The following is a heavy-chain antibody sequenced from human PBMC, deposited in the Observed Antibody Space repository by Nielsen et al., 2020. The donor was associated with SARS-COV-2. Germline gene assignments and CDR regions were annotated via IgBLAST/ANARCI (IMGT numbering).Heavy chain of an antibody. CDR2: IIPMVGIP. D-gene: IGHD5-24*01. J-gene: IGHJ4*02. V-gene: IGHV1-69*04. Sequence: SVKVSCKASGGTFSTYPISWVRQAPGQGLEWLGRIIPMVGIPDYAQNFQGRLTITADKSTSTAYMELSSLRSEDTAVYFCAGDGYNLKFIWGQGTLVTVSS. CDR1: GGTFSTYP. CDR3: AGDGYNLKFI.